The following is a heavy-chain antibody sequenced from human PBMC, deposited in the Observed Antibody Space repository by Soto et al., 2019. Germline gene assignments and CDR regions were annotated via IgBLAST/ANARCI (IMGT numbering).Heavy chain of an antibody. CDR1: GFTFSNAW. D-gene: IGHD1-26*01. CDR2: IKSKTDGGTT. CDR3: TTRPAYTWSSSAFDY. J-gene: IGHJ4*02. V-gene: IGHV3-15*07. Sequence: EVQLVDSGGGLVKPGGSLRLSCAASGFTFSNAWINWVRQAPGKGLECVGRIKSKTDGGTTDYAAPVKGRFTISTDDSRKTMALQMNSLKTEDTAIYYCTTRPAYTWSSSAFDYWGQGTLVTVSS.